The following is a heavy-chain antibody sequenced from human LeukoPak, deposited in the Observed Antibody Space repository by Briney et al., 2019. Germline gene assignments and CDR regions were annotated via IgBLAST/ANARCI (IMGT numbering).Heavy chain of an antibody. D-gene: IGHD3-10*01. CDR1: GRSVSGYY. Sequence: PSETMSPTCAVYGRSVSGYYASWVRQPPGKGLEWIGEISHSGSTTYNPSLKSRVTIAEDTSKNQFSLKLSRLSTTDTAVLDSARGRRGFRQTWLDPGGQGTLVTVSS. CDR3: ARGRRGFRQTWLDP. J-gene: IGHJ5*02. CDR2: ISHSGST. V-gene: IGHV4-34*01.